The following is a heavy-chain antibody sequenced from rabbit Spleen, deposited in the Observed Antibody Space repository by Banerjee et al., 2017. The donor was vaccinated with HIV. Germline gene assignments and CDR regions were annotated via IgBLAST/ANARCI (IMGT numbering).Heavy chain of an antibody. CDR3: ARADRGGSWNFNL. V-gene: IGHV1S45*01. CDR2: IYAGSGSST. Sequence: QEHLVESGGGLVQPEGSLTLTCKASGFSFSNSYWICWVRQAPGKGLEWIACIYAGSGSSTYYASWAKGRFTISKASSTTVTLQMTSLTAADTATYFCARADRGGSWNFNLWGPGTLVTVS. J-gene: IGHJ4*01. CDR1: GFSFSNSYW. D-gene: IGHD1-1*01.